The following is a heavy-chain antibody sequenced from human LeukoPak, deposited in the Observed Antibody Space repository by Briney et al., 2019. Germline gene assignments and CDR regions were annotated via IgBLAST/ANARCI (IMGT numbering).Heavy chain of an antibody. Sequence: ASVKVSCKASGYSFSNYGLSWVRQARGQGLEWMGWISAYNGNTNYAQKFQGRVTMTTDTSTSTVYMDLRSLRSDDTAVYYCARLTLYGSGSYYKDWGQGTLVTVSS. J-gene: IGHJ4*02. CDR2: ISAYNGNT. D-gene: IGHD3-10*01. CDR3: ARLTLYGSGSYYKD. V-gene: IGHV1-18*01. CDR1: GYSFSNYG.